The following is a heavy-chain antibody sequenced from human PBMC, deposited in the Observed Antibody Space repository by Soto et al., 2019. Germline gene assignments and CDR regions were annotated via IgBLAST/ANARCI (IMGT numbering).Heavy chain of an antibody. CDR1: GFIFSDYF. CDR3: VTEYFGGCDN. CDR2: STNKRNSYTT. V-gene: IGHV3-72*01. J-gene: IGHJ4*02. Sequence: EVQLVESGGGLVQPGGSLRLSCAASGFIFSDYFMDWVRQVPGKGLEWVGRSTNKRNSYTTVYAASVKGRFTISRDDSTTSLYLQMTSLKTEDTALYYCVTEYFGGCDNWGQGSLVIVSS. D-gene: IGHD2-21*01.